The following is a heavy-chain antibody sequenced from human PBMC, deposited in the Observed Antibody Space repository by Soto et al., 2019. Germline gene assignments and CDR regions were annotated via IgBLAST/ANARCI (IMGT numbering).Heavy chain of an antibody. Sequence: QVQLVECGGGVGQPGGSLRLSCAASGFTFGRHGMHWVRQAPGKGLEWVAVIGSDGARDSYADSMKGRFSISRDNGQNTLYLQINSLRVEDTAVYYCARDDDYPDNGLDYWGQGTLVTVST. D-gene: IGHD4-17*01. V-gene: IGHV3-33*01. CDR2: IGSDGARD. CDR1: GFTFGRHG. J-gene: IGHJ4*02. CDR3: ARDDDYPDNGLDY.